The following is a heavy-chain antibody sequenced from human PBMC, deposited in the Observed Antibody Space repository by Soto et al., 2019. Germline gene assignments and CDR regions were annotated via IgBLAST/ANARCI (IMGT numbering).Heavy chain of an antibody. CDR2: INPSGGST. CDR3: DREPTSSGWSDDAFDI. D-gene: IGHD6-19*01. J-gene: IGHJ3*02. V-gene: IGHV1-46*03. CDR1: GYTFTSYY. Sequence: QVQLVQSGAEVKKPGASVKVSCKASGYTFTSYYMHWLRQAPGQGLEWMGIINPSGGSTSYAQKFQGRVTMTRDTSTSTVYMELSSLRSEDTAVYYCDREPTSSGWSDDAFDIWGQGTMVTVSS.